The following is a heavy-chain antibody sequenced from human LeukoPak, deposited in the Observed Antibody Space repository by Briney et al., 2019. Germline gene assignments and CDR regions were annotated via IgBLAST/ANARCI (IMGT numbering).Heavy chain of an antibody. J-gene: IGHJ4*02. CDR3: ARDGGIVVVPAATYFDY. CDR2: ISSSCSTI. V-gene: IGHV3-48*01. CDR1: GFTFSSYS. D-gene: IGHD2-2*01. Sequence: GGSLRLSCAASGFTFSSYSMNWVRQAPGKGLEGVSYISSSCSTIYYADSVKGRFTISRDNAKNSLYLQMNSLRAEDTAVYYCARDGGIVVVPAATYFDYWGQGTLVTVSP.